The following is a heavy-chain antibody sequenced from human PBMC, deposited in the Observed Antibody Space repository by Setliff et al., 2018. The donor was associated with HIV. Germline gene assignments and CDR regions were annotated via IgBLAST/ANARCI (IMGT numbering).Heavy chain of an antibody. V-gene: IGHV4-39*07. CDR1: GGSISTNNFF. CDR2: INHRGST. D-gene: IGHD2-21*01. CDR3: ARGGRDGIA. Sequence: PSETLSLTCTVSGGSISTNNFFWGWLRQSPGKGLEWIGEINHRGSTNYNPSLKSRVTMSVDTSKNQFSLKLNSVTAADTAVYYCARGGRDGIAWGQGTLVTVSS. J-gene: IGHJ5*02.